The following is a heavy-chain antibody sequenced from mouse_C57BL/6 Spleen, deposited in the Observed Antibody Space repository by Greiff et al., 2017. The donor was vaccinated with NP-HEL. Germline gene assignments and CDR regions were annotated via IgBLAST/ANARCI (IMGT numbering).Heavy chain of an antibody. V-gene: IGHV1-15*01. CDR1: GYTFTDYE. CDR3: TRRDTTVVYFDY. J-gene: IGHJ2*01. D-gene: IGHD1-1*01. CDR2: IDPETGGT. Sequence: QVQLKQSGAELVRPGASVTLSCKASGYTFTDYEMHWVKQTPVHGLEWIGAIDPETGGTAYNQKFKGKAILTADKSSSTAYMELRRLTSEDSAVYYCTRRDTTVVYFDYWGQGTTLTVSS.